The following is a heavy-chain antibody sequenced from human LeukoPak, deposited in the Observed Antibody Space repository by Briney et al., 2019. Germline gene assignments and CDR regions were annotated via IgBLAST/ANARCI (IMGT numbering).Heavy chain of an antibody. D-gene: IGHD1-1*01. V-gene: IGHV3-7*01. CDR1: GFTFSSYW. CDR3: ARENWNDVVGYYYYYYGMDV. Sequence: GGSLRLSCAASGFTFSSYWMSWVRQAPGKGLEWVANIKQDGSEKYYVDSVKGRFTISRDNAKNSLYLQMNSLRAEDTAVYYCARENWNDVVGYYYYYYGMDVWGQGTTVTVSS. J-gene: IGHJ6*02. CDR2: IKQDGSEK.